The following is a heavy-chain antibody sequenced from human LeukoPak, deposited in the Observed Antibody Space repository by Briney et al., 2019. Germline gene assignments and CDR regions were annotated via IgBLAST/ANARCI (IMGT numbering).Heavy chain of an antibody. J-gene: IGHJ4*02. CDR3: AKDKAAADKYYFDY. Sequence: GGSLRLSCAASGFTFSSYAMRWVRQAPGKGLEWVAVISYDGSNKYYADSVKGRFTISRDNSKNTLYLQMNSLRAEDTAVYYCAKDKAAADKYYFDYWGQGTLVTVSS. CDR1: GFTFSSYA. D-gene: IGHD6-13*01. V-gene: IGHV3-30-3*01. CDR2: ISYDGSNK.